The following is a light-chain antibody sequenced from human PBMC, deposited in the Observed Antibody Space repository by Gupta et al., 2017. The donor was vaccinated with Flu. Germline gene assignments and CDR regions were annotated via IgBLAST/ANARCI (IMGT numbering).Light chain of an antibody. J-gene: IGKJ5*01. CDR2: WGS. V-gene: IGKV4-1*01. CDR3: QQDYSLFLT. CDR1: QSRVNSRNNKNY. Sequence: SLGERATINCKTIQSRVNSRNNKNYLDWYQQKPGQPPKLLIYWGSTRESGVPDRFSGRGSGTDFTLAISNLQAEDVAVYYCQQDYSLFLTFGQGTXLEIK.